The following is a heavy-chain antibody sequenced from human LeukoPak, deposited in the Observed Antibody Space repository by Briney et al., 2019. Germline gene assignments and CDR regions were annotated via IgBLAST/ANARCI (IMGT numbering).Heavy chain of an antibody. CDR1: GFTFSSYG. D-gene: IGHD5-18*01. V-gene: IGHV3-30*03. Sequence: GGSLRLSCAASGFTFSSYGMHWVRQAPGKGLEWVAVISYDGSNKYYADSVKGRFIISRENAENSVYLQMNSLRDEDTAVYYCARGRFNYGWGMDVWGQGTTVIVSS. J-gene: IGHJ6*02. CDR2: ISYDGSNK. CDR3: ARGRFNYGWGMDV.